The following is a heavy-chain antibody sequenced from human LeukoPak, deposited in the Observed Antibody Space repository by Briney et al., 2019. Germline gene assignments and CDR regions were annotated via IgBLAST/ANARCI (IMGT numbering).Heavy chain of an antibody. Sequence: ASVKVSCKTSGYTSTNYYMHWVRQAPGQGLEWMGVINPSGGSTSYAQKFQGRVTMTRDTSTSTVYMELSSLRSEDTAVYYCARVSVAGFSWFDPWGQGTLVTVSS. V-gene: IGHV1-46*01. J-gene: IGHJ5*02. CDR2: INPSGGST. CDR3: ARVSVAGFSWFDP. CDR1: GYTSTNYY. D-gene: IGHD6-19*01.